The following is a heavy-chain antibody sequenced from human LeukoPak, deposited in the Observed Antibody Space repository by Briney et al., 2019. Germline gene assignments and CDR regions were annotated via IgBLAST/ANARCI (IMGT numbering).Heavy chain of an antibody. D-gene: IGHD3-10*01. CDR3: ARDTGFHNYGSA. CDR1: GFTFSNFW. CDR2: IELDGSAK. Sequence: GGSLRLSCAASGFTFSNFWMSWVRQAPGKGLEWVANIELDGSAKFYQDSVKGRFTISRDNAKNSLYLQMNSLRVEDTAVYYCARDTGFHNYGSAWGQGTLVTVSS. V-gene: IGHV3-7*01. J-gene: IGHJ5*02.